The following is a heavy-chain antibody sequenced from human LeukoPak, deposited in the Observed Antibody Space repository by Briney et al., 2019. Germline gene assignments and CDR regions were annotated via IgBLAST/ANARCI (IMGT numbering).Heavy chain of an antibody. CDR3: VRDGGVSGYDLLDY. Sequence: PGGSLRLSCAASGFTFSNYWMTWVRQAPGKGLEWVAHINQDGSEEHYMDSAKARLTISRDNAKNSLSLQMNSLRAEDTAVYYCVRDGGVSGYDLLDYWGQGTLVTVSS. J-gene: IGHJ4*02. CDR1: GFTFSNYW. CDR2: INQDGSEE. V-gene: IGHV3-7*01. D-gene: IGHD5-12*01.